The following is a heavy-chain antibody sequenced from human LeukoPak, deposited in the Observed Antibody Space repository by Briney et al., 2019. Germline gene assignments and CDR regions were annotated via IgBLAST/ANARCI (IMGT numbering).Heavy chain of an antibody. J-gene: IGHJ4*02. D-gene: IGHD1-20*01. Sequence: PSETLSLTCTVSGVSISSYYWSWIRQPPGKGLEWLGYIYYSGSTNYNPSLKSRVTISVDTSKNQFSLKLSSVTAADTAVYYCARGDRYNWNDDYFDYWGQGTLVTVSS. CDR3: ARGDRYNWNDDYFDY. CDR2: IYYSGST. CDR1: GVSISSYY. V-gene: IGHV4-59*01.